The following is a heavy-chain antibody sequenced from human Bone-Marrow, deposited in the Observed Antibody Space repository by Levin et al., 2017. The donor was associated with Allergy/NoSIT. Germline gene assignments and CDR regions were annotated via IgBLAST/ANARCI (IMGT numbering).Heavy chain of an antibody. J-gene: IGHJ5*02. CDR2: SNNEGTET. Sequence: GASVKVSCAASGFSISSYFMHWVRQAPGKGLAWVSRSNNEGTETTYADSVKGRFTISRDNAKNILYLQMNTLRVEDTAVYYCVRDRPHSWFDPWGQGTLVTVSS. CDR1: GFSISSYF. CDR3: VRDRPHSWFDP. V-gene: IGHV3-74*03.